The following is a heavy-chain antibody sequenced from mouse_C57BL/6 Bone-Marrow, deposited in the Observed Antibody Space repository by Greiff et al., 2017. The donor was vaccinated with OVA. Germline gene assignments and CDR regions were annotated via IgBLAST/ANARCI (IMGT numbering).Heavy chain of an antibody. Sequence: DVKLVESGGGLVQPGGSLKLSCAASGFTFSDYYMYWVRQTPEKRLEWVAYISNGGGSTYYPDTVKGRFTISRDNAKNTLYLQMSRLKSEDTAMYYCARRLSPYYAMDYWGQGTSVTVSS. CDR2: ISNGGGST. CDR1: GFTFSDYY. J-gene: IGHJ4*01. V-gene: IGHV5-12*01. D-gene: IGHD3-3*01. CDR3: ARRLSPYYAMDY.